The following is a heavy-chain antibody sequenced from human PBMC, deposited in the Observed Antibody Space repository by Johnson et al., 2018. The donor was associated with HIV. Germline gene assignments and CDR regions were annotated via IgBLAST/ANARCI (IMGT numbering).Heavy chain of an antibody. D-gene: IGHD1-26*01. J-gene: IGHJ3*02. CDR2: ISWNGGGT. Sequence: MLLVESGGGVVQPGGSVRLSCAASGFTFDDYGMSWVRQVTGTGLEWVSGISWNGGGTGSAESVRGRLTISRDNSKNSLYLQMNSLRTEDTALYYCAKDVQGPLVRGAFDIWGQGTMVTVSS. CDR1: GFTFDDYG. CDR3: AKDVQGPLVRGAFDI. V-gene: IGHV3-20*04.